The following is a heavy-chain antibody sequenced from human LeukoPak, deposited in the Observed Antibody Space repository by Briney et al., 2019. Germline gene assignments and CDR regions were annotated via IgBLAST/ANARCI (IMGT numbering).Heavy chain of an antibody. J-gene: IGHJ4*02. Sequence: GGSLRLSCAASGFAFSNYWMIWVRQAPGEGLEWVADINQGGSDKYFVDSVKGRFTISRDNAKNSLYLQMNSLRAEDTAVYYCARLHVDIMTTTSYYFDYWGQGTLVAVSS. V-gene: IGHV3-7*01. CDR2: INQGGSDK. CDR3: ARLHVDIMTTTSYYFDY. D-gene: IGHD5-12*01. CDR1: GFAFSNYW.